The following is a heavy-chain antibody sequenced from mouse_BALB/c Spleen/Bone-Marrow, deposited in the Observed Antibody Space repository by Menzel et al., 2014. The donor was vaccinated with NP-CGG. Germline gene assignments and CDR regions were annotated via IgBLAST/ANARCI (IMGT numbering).Heavy chain of an antibody. J-gene: IGHJ2*01. CDR1: GYAFSAYW. Sequence: VQLQQSGAELVRPGSSVKISCKASGYAFSAYWMNWVKQRPGQGLEWIGQIYPGDGDTNYNGKFKGKATLTADKSSSTAYMQLSRLTSEDSAVYFCTRSTATFDYWGQGTTLTVSS. CDR2: IYPGDGDT. CDR3: TRSTATFDY. D-gene: IGHD1-2*01. V-gene: IGHV1-80*01.